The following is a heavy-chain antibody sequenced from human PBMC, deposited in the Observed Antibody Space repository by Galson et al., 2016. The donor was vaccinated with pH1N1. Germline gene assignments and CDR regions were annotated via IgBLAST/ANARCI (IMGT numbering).Heavy chain of an antibody. D-gene: IGHD3-3*01. Sequence: PALVKPTQTLTLTCTVSGFSLDTSGVGVGWIRQPPGKALEWLGDICWNDEKRYSPSLRNSLTITKGASKNQVVLTMTNVDPVDTATYFCAHRRSPYVDFCGGPNWFDSWGQGTLVIVSS. J-gene: IGHJ5*01. CDR2: ICWNDEK. V-gene: IGHV2-5*01. CDR3: AHRRSPYVDFCGGPNWFDS. CDR1: GFSLDTSGVG.